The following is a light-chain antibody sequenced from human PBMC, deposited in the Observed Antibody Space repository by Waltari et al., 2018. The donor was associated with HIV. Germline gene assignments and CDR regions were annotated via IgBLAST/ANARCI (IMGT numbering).Light chain of an antibody. CDR3: AAWDDSLNGQGV. J-gene: IGLJ1*01. CDR1: NSNIVSNT. CDR2: GNN. Sequence: QSVLTQPPSASGTPGQRVTISCSGSNSNIVSNTVNWYQQVPGMAPKLVIYGNNQRPPGVSDRFSGSKSGTSASLAISGLQSEDEADYYCAAWDDSLNGQGVFGTGTRVTVL. V-gene: IGLV1-44*01.